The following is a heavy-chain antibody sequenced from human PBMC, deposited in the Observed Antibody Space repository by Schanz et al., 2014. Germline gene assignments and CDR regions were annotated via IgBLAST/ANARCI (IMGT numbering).Heavy chain of an antibody. CDR2: IYSTGST. J-gene: IGHJ5*01. V-gene: IGHV4-61*02. CDR3: ARDMVENWFDS. Sequence: QVQLQESGPGLVKPSQTLSLTCTVSGGSISSGSYYWSWIRQPAGKGLEWIGRIYSTGSTNYNPSLKSRGTISKDTPKTQFSLKLTAVTAADTAVYYCARDMVENWFDSWGQGTLVTVSS. CDR1: GGSISSGSYY. D-gene: IGHD3-10*01.